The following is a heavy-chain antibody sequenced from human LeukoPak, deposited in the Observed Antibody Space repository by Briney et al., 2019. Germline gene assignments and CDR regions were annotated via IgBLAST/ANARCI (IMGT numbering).Heavy chain of an antibody. CDR2: ISTDPSNK. J-gene: IGHJ4*02. CDR1: GFTVSSNY. Sequence: PGGSLRLSCAASGFTVSSNYMSWVRQAPGKGLEWVALISTDPSNKNYADSVKGRFTISRDNSINTLYLQMRSLRLEDTAVYYCVKDSSTTWFGRDSKWGRGTLVTVSS. V-gene: IGHV3-30*18. CDR3: VKDSSTTWFGRDSK. D-gene: IGHD3-10*01.